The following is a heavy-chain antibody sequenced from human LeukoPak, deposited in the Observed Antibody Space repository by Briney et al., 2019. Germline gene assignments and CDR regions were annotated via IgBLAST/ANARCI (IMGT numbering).Heavy chain of an antibody. CDR3: AREVWGPEY. J-gene: IGHJ4*02. CDR1: GFTFTKYW. V-gene: IGHV3-7*01. Sequence: GGSLRLSCAASGFTFTKYWMTWVRQAPGKGLEWVGNIKQDGSDKNYIDSVKGRFTISRDNTKNSVYLQMSSLRAEDTAVYYCAREVWGPEYWGQGTLVTVSS. CDR2: IKQDGSDK. D-gene: IGHD1-14*01.